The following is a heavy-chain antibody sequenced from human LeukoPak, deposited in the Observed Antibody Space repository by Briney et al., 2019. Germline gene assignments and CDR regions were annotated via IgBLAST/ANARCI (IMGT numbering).Heavy chain of an antibody. CDR2: ISGSGGST. CDR3: ARVRYSSGWYLVKHFDY. CDR1: AFTFSSYA. D-gene: IGHD6-19*01. J-gene: IGHJ4*02. Sequence: HPGGSLRLSCAASAFTFSSYAMSWVGQAPGKGLEWVSAISGSGGSTYYADSVKGRFTISRDNSKNTLYLHMNSLRAEDTAVYYCARVRYSSGWYLVKHFDYWGQGTLVTVSS. V-gene: IGHV3-23*01.